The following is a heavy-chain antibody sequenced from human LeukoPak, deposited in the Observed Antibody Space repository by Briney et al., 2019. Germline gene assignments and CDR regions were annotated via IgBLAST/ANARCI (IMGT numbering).Heavy chain of an antibody. J-gene: IGHJ4*02. CDR2: TYYRSKWYH. V-gene: IGHV6-1*01. D-gene: IGHD6-19*01. Sequence: SQTLSLTCAISGDSFSSNSAAWNWIRQSPSRGLEWLGRTYYRSKWYHDYAVSVKSLITINADTSKNEFSLQLNSVTPEDTAVYYCARDPFTSGWPRDWGQGTLVTVSS. CDR1: GDSFSSNSAA. CDR3: ARDPFTSGWPRD.